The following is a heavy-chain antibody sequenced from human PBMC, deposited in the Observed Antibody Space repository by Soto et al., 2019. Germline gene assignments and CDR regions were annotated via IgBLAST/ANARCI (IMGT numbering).Heavy chain of an antibody. V-gene: IGHV3-23*01. Sequence: WGSLRLSCAASGFTFSSYAMSWVRQAPGKGLEWVSAISGSGGSTYYADSVKGRFTISRDNSKNTLYLQMNSLRAEDTAVYYCAKDRAVGEADSYDYSVMDVWGQGTTVTVSS. CDR3: AKDRAVGEADSYDYSVMDV. J-gene: IGHJ6*02. D-gene: IGHD1-26*01. CDR1: GFTFSSYA. CDR2: ISGSGGST.